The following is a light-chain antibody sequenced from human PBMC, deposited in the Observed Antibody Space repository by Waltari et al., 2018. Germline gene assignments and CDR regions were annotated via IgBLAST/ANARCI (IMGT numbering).Light chain of an antibody. V-gene: IGKV1-NL1*01. CDR1: QGIRNY. Sequence: DLQMTQSPSSLSASVGDRVNITCRASQGIRNYLAWYQHKPGKAPILLIYDASRLESGVPSRFSGSGSGTDYTLTINNLQPEDFATYYCQQYYDTPGVTFGPGTTVYIK. CDR3: QQYYDTPGVT. J-gene: IGKJ3*01. CDR2: DAS.